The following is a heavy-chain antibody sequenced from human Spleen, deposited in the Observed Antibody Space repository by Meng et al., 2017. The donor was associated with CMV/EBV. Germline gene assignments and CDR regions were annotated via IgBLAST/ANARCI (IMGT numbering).Heavy chain of an antibody. D-gene: IGHD2-15*01. Sequence: QITLKESGPTLVKPTQTLTLTCTFAGFSLRTSGMGVGWIRQPPGKALEWLALIYWDDDKRYSPSLKSRLIITKDTSKNQVVLTMTNMDPVDTATYYYAHRDYCSGGTCTFDYWGQGTLVTVSS. V-gene: IGHV2-5*02. CDR1: GFSLRTSGMG. CDR3: AHRDYCSGGTCTFDY. CDR2: IYWDDDK. J-gene: IGHJ4*02.